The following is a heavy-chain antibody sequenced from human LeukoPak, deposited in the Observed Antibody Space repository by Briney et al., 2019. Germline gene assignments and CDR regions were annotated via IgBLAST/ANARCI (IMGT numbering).Heavy chain of an antibody. J-gene: IGHJ1*01. V-gene: IGHV1-69*13. Sequence: GASVKVSCKASGGTFSSYAISWVRQAPGQGLEWMGGIIPIFGTANYAQKFQGRVTITADESTSTAYMELSSLRSEDTAVYYCAGNTYCSSTSCFLEYFQHWGQGTLVTVSS. D-gene: IGHD2-2*01. CDR3: AGNTYCSSTSCFLEYFQH. CDR1: GGTFSSYA. CDR2: IIPIFGTA.